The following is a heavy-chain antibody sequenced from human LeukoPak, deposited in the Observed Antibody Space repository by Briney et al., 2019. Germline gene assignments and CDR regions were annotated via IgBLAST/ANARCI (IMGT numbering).Heavy chain of an antibody. CDR1: GFTFSTYN. J-gene: IGHJ4*02. CDR3: ARVAAGYSVNYFDY. CDR2: ISTGSSTT. V-gene: IGHV3-48*02. Sequence: GGSLRLSCAASGFTFSTYNMNWVRQAPGKGLEWVSYISTGSSTTYYADSVKGRFTISRDNVENSLYLQMNSLRDEDTAVYYCARVAAGYSVNYFDYWGQGTLVTVSS. D-gene: IGHD4-23*01.